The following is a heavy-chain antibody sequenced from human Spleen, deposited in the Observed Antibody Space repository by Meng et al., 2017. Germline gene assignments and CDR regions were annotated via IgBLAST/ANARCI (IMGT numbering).Heavy chain of an antibody. CDR2: INHSGST. CDR1: GGSFRDYY. V-gene: IGHV4-34*01. Sequence: QRQPGGARRLKPADTFPLTGFASGGSFRDYYWSWIRQPPGKGLEWIGEINHSGSTNYNPSLESLATISVDTSQNNLSLKLSSVTAADSAVYYCARGPTTMAHDFDYWGQGTLVTVSS. CDR3: ARGPTTMAHDFDY. J-gene: IGHJ4*02. D-gene: IGHD4-11*01.